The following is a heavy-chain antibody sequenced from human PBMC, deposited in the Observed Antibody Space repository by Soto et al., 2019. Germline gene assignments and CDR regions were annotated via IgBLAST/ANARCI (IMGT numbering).Heavy chain of an antibody. D-gene: IGHD3-22*01. Sequence: QVQLQESGPGLVEPSQTLSITCTVSGGSISSGGYYWSWIRQHAGKGLEWIGYIYYSGSTYYKPSLKIRVTISVDTSKNQFTLKPGSVTAADTAVYYRERCGNDSKSDYWGQGTLIIVSS. CDR3: ERCGNDSKSDY. CDR2: IYYSGST. J-gene: IGHJ4*02. V-gene: IGHV4-31*03. CDR1: GGSISSGGYY.